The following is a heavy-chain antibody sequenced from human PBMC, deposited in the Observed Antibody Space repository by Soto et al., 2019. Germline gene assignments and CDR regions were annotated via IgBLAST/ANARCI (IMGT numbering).Heavy chain of an antibody. CDR2: INPSGDST. V-gene: IGHV1-46*01. CDR1: GYIFTNYY. CDR3: ARMTWPNNWFDP. D-gene: IGHD5-12*01. J-gene: IGHJ5*02. Sequence: QVQQVQSGAEVKKPGASVKVSCKASGYIFTNYYMHWVRQAPGQGLEWMGIINPSGDSTTYAQKFQGRVTMTRDTSTRTVYMELSSLRSEDTAVYYCARMTWPNNWFDPWGQGTLVTVSS.